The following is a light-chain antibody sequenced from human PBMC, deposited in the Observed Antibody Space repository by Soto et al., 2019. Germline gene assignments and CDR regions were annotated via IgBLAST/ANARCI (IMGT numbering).Light chain of an antibody. V-gene: IGLV2-14*01. J-gene: IGLJ1*01. CDR1: SSDVGAYVY. CDR2: EVS. CDR3: SSYTSSSTLYV. Sequence: QSVLTQPASVSGSPGQSITISCTGTSSDVGAYVYVSWYQHHPGKAPKLIIYEVSNRPSGVSNRFSGSKSGNTASLTISGLQAEDEADHYCSSYTSSSTLYVFGIGTKVTVL.